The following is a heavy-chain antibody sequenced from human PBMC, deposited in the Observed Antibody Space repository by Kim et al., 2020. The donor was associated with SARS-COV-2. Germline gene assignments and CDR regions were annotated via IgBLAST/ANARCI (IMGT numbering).Heavy chain of an antibody. CDR3: ARDVPYYYDSSGYYEGYFQH. CDR2: ISAYNGNT. V-gene: IGHV1-18*01. Sequence: ASVKVSCKASGYTFTSYGISWVRQAPGQGLEWMGWISAYNGNTNYAQKLQGRVTMTTDTSTSTAYMELRSLRSDDTAVYYCARDVPYYYDSSGYYEGYFQHWGQGTLVPVSS. CDR1: GYTFTSYG. D-gene: IGHD3-22*01. J-gene: IGHJ1*01.